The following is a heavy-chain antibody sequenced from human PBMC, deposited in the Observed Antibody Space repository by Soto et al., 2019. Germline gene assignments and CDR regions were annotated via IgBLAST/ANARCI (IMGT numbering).Heavy chain of an antibody. J-gene: IGHJ6*02. CDR1: GFTFSNAW. Sequence: GGSLILSCAASGFTFSNAWMSWVRQAPFKGLEWVGRIQSTPDGGTTDYAAPVKGRFTISRDDSKNTLYLQMNRLKTEDTAVYYGTTGAKYWWERLRGDDYYGMDVGGQGNTVTVSS. CDR2: IQSTPDGGTT. CDR3: TTGAKYWWERLRGDDYYGMDV. D-gene: IGHD1-26*01. V-gene: IGHV3-15*01.